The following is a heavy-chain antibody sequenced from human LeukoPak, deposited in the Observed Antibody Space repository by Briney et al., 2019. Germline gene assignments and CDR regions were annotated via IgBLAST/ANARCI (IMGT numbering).Heavy chain of an antibody. Sequence: GGSLRLSCAASGFTFSSYGMHWVRQAPGKGLEWVAFIRYDGSNKYYADSVKGRFTISRDNSKNTLYLQMNSLRAEDTAVYYCAKEALWFRELKTWFDPWGQGTLVTVSS. J-gene: IGHJ5*02. CDR3: AKEALWFRELKTWFDP. V-gene: IGHV3-30*02. CDR2: IRYDGSNK. D-gene: IGHD3-10*01. CDR1: GFTFSSYG.